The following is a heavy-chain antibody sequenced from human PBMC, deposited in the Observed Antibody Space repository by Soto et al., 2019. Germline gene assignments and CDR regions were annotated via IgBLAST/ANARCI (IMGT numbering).Heavy chain of an antibody. D-gene: IGHD2-2*02. CDR1: GYTFTSYD. CDR3: AKSATVPAAIAY. Sequence: GASVKVSCRASGYTFTSYDIHSERQTPGKRLEWMGWINAGNGNTKYSQKFQGRVTITRDTSASTAYMELSSLRSEDTAVYYCAKSATVPAAIAYWGQGTLVTVSS. CDR2: INAGNGNT. J-gene: IGHJ4*02. V-gene: IGHV1-3*01.